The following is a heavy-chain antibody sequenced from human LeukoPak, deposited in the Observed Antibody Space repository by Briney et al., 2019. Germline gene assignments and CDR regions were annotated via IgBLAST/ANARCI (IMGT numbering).Heavy chain of an antibody. J-gene: IGHJ4*02. CDR1: GGSISGGVYY. D-gene: IGHD3-10*01. CDR2: IYHSGSA. CDR3: ARDGGGGSGSYSRYLDF. Sequence: PSETLSLTCTVSGGSISGGVYYWSWIRQHPGKGLEWIGYIYHSGSAYYNPSLKSRVTISVDTSKNQFSLKLSSVTAADTAVYYCARDGGGGSGSYSRYLDFWGQGTLVTVSS. V-gene: IGHV4-31*03.